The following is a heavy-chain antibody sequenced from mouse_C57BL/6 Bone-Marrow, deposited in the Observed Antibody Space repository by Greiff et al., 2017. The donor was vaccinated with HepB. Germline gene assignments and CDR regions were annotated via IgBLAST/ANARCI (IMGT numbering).Heavy chain of an antibody. CDR2: IYPRSGNT. J-gene: IGHJ2*01. CDR3: ARQAVVANYFDY. V-gene: IGHV1-81*01. Sequence: VQLQQSGAELARPGASVKLSCKASGYTFTSYGISWVKQRTGQGLEWIGEIYPRSGNTYYNEKFKGKATLTADKSSSTAYMELRSLTSEDSAVYFCARQAVVANYFDYWGQGTTLTVSS. CDR1: GYTFTSYG. D-gene: IGHD1-1*01.